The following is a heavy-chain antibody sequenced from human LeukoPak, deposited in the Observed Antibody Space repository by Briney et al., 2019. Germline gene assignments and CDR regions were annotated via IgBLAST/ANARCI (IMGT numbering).Heavy chain of an antibody. Sequence: GGSLRLSCSASGFTMEPFAMHWVRQAPGKGLEWVSNINTDGTRTYYADSVKGRFTISRDNSKNSLYLQMNSLRTEDSALYYCATWAFYHNLDVWGRGTTVTVSS. V-gene: IGHV3-43*02. CDR3: ATWAFYHNLDV. J-gene: IGHJ6*02. CDR1: GFTMEPFA. D-gene: IGHD1-14*01. CDR2: INTDGTRT.